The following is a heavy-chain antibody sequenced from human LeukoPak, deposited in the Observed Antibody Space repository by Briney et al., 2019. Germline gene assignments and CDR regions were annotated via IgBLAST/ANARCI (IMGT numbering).Heavy chain of an antibody. CDR1: GYTFTSYG. Sequence: ASVKVSCKASGYTFTSYGISWVRQAPGQGLEWMGWISAYNGTTNYAQKLQGRVTMTTDTSTSTAYMELRSLRSDDTAVYYCARDVGCSSTSCYAHFDYWGQGTLVTVSS. D-gene: IGHD2-2*01. CDR2: ISAYNGTT. CDR3: ARDVGCSSTSCYAHFDY. V-gene: IGHV1-18*04. J-gene: IGHJ4*02.